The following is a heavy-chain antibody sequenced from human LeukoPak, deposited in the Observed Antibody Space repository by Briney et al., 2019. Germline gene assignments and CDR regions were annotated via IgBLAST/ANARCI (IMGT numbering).Heavy chain of an antibody. CDR2: INNSGTDT. Sequence: GGSLRLSCTASGFTFSSYAMTWVRQAPGKRLEWVSSINNSGTDTYYEDSVKGRFTISRDNSKNTLFLHISGLSAEDTAVYYCASARHTGKANHYWGQGTLVTVSS. J-gene: IGHJ4*02. CDR1: GFTFSSYA. D-gene: IGHD1-14*01. V-gene: IGHV3-23*01. CDR3: ASARHTGKANHY.